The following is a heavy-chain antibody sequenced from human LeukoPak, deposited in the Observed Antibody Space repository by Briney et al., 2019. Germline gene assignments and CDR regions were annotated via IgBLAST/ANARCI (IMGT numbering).Heavy chain of an antibody. D-gene: IGHD3/OR15-3a*01. J-gene: IGHJ4*02. Sequence: SETLSLTCAVYVGSLSDHFWNWIRQPRWKGLERIGEISHSGSTTYNPSLRSRVTISGDTSKKQFSLKLSSVTAADTAVYYCARHFGTWGQGTLVTVSS. CDR1: VGSLSDHF. V-gene: IGHV4-34*01. CDR2: ISHSGST. CDR3: ARHFGT.